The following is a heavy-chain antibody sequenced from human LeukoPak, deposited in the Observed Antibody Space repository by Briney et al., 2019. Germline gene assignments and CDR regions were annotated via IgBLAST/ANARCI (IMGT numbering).Heavy chain of an antibody. CDR1: GFTFSDYY. Sequence: GGSLRLSCAASGFTFSDYYMSWIRQAPGKGLEWVSYISSSGSTIYYADSVKGRFTISRDNAKNSLYLQMNSLRAEDTAVYYCARDSYRHTGSSSPYYYYYYMDVWGKGTTVTVSS. J-gene: IGHJ6*03. CDR3: ARDSYRHTGSSSPYYYYYYMDV. D-gene: IGHD6-6*01. V-gene: IGHV3-11*01. CDR2: ISSSGSTI.